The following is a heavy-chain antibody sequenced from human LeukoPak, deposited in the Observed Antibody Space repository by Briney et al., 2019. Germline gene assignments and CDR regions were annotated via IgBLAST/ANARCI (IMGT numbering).Heavy chain of an antibody. D-gene: IGHD6-13*01. CDR3: ARTARNSSNWPTDY. Sequence: SVKVSCKASGGTFSSYAISWVRQAPGQGLEWMGRILPILGIANYAQKFQGRVTITADKSTSTAYMQLSSLRSEDTAVYYCARTARNSSNWPTDYWGQGTLVTVSS. V-gene: IGHV1-69*04. CDR2: ILPILGIA. J-gene: IGHJ4*02. CDR1: GGTFSSYA.